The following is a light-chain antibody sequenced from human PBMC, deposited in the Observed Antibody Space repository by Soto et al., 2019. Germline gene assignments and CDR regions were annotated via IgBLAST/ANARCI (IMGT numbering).Light chain of an antibody. J-gene: IGKJ1*01. CDR2: GAS. Sequence: EIVMTQSPPPLSVSPGERTTPSCRARQSVSSNLAWYQQKPGQAPRLLIYGASTRATGIPARFSGSGSGTEFTLTISGLQSEDFAVYYCQQYNNWPPWTFGQGTKV. CDR3: QQYNNWPPWT. V-gene: IGKV3-15*01. CDR1: QSVSSN.